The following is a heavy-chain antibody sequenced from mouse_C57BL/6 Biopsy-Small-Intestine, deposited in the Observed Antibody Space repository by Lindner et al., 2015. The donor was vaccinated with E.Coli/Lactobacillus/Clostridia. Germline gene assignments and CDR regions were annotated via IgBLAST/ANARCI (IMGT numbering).Heavy chain of an antibody. CDR2: IDSSGGSS. V-gene: IGHV1-64*01. Sequence: SVKVSCKASGYKFTSYYMHWVRQAPGQGLEWMAIIDSSGGSSRYAQKFQGRLTLTRDTSTSTVYMELTSLRSDDTAVYYCARDPVEFWGQGTLVTVS. CDR1: GYKFTSYY. CDR3: ARDPVEF. J-gene: IGHJ3*01. D-gene: IGHD1-1*01.